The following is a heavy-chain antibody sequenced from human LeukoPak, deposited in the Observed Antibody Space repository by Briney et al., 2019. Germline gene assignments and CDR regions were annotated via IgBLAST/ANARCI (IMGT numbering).Heavy chain of an antibody. CDR1: GASFSNYY. V-gene: IGHV4-34*01. D-gene: IGHD6-6*01. CDR2: MNQSGRA. J-gene: IGHJ2*01. CDR3: ARGGGAARPRYFDL. Sequence: PSETLSLTCAVYGASFSNYYWGWVRQPPGKGLEWIGEMNQSGRANYNPSLKSRVTLSVDTPKNQFSLKLDSVTAADTAVYYCARGGGAARPRYFDLWGRGTLVTVSS.